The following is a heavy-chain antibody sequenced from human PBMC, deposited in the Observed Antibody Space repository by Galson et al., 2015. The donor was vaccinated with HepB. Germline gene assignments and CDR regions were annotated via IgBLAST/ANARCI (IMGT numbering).Heavy chain of an antibody. D-gene: IGHD6-13*01. CDR1: GGSISSGDYY. J-gene: IGHJ5*02. CDR3: ARASWGGSSWVWFDP. CDR2: IYYSGST. Sequence: TLSLTCTVSGGSISSGDYYWSWIRQPPGKGLEWIGYIYYSGSTYYNPSLKSRVTISVDTSKNQFSLKLSSVTAADTAVYYCARASWGGSSWVWFDPWGQGTLVTVSS. V-gene: IGHV4-30-4*01.